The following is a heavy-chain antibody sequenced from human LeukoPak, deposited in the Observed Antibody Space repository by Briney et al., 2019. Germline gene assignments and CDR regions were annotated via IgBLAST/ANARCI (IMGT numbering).Heavy chain of an antibody. CDR2: ISSSSSTI. D-gene: IGHD3-10*01. Sequence: GGSLRLSCAASGFTFSSYSMNWVRQAPGKGLEWVSYISSSSSTIYYADSAKGRFTIPRDNSKNTLYLQMNGLRAEDTAVYYCAKSHGSGSYYFDYWGQGTLVTVSS. V-gene: IGHV3-48*01. J-gene: IGHJ4*02. CDR1: GFTFSSYS. CDR3: AKSHGSGSYYFDY.